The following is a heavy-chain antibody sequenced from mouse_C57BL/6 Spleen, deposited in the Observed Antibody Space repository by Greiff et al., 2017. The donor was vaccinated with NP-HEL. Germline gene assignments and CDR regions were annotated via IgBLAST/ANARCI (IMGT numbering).Heavy chain of an antibody. V-gene: IGHV1-54*01. CDR2: INPGSGGT. CDR1: GYAFTNYL. D-gene: IGHD2-5*01. J-gene: IGHJ1*03. Sequence: VQLQQSGAELVRPGTSVKVSCKASGYAFTNYLIEWVKQRPGQGLEWIGVINPGSGGTNYNEKFKGKATLTADKSSSTAYMQLSSLTSEDSAVYYCARSLYYSNLDWYFDVWGTGTTVTVSS. CDR3: ARSLYYSNLDWYFDV.